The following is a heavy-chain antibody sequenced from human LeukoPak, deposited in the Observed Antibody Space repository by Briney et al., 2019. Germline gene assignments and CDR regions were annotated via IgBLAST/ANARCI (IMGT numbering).Heavy chain of an antibody. CDR1: GPSISSYY. CDR3: ARQAGAAAGIVAGWLDP. J-gene: IGHJ5*02. V-gene: IGHV4-39*01. D-gene: IGHD6-13*01. CDR2: VYYIGSP. Sequence: AETLPLTCAVSGPSISSYYWGWIRQPPPKGLHWIGRVYYIGSPYYNPSLKSRVTISVDTSKNQFSLTLSSVTAADTAVYYCARQAGAAAGIVAGWLDPWGQGTLVTVSS.